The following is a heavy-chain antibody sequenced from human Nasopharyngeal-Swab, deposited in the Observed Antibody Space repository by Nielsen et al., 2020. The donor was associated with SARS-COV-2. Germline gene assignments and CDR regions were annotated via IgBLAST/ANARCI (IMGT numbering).Heavy chain of an antibody. CDR1: GGSVSDYY. V-gene: IGHV4-59*02. J-gene: IGHJ6*03. CDR2: FYSTETP. Sequence: ATLSLNCTVSGGSVSDYYWSWVRQPPGKGLEWLGSFYSTETPDYNPSLNSRVVMSIDTSKNQLSLRLTSVTAADTAVYYCARYHYLDVWGKGTTVTVSS. CDR3: ARYHYLDV.